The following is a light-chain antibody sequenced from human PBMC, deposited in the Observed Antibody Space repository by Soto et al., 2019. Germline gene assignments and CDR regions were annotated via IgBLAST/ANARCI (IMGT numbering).Light chain of an antibody. CDR3: MQALQSPWT. Sequence: DIVMTQSPVSLPVTPGEPASISCRSSQSLLHSNEYNYLDWYLQKPGQAPQLLIYLGTHRASGFTHRFNGSGSGIDFTLKISSVEAEDVGLYYCMQALQSPWTFCQGTTVDIK. CDR2: LGT. CDR1: QSLLHSNEYNY. V-gene: IGKV2-28*01. J-gene: IGKJ1*01.